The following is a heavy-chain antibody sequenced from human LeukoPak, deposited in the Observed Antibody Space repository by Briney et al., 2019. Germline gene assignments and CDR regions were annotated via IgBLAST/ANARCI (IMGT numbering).Heavy chain of an antibody. D-gene: IGHD3-9*01. CDR3: ARAHYDILTGYFSYYYYGMDV. J-gene: IGHJ6*02. CDR1: GYTFTSYD. Sequence: ASVKVSCKASGYTFTSYDINWVRQATGQGLEWMGWMNPNSGNTGYAQKFQGRVTMTRNTSISTAYMELSSLRSEDTAVYYCARAHYDILTGYFSYYYYGMDVWGQGGTVTVSS. CDR2: MNPNSGNT. V-gene: IGHV1-8*01.